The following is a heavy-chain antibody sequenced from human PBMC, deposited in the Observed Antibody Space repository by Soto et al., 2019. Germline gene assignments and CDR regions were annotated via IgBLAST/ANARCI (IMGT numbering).Heavy chain of an antibody. CDR2: INHSGST. CDR1: GGSFSGYY. CDR3: ARRGDNYEDWFDP. Sequence: SETLSLTCAVYGGSFSGYYWSWIRQPPGKGLEWIGEINHSGSTNYNPSLKSRVTISVDTSKNQFSLKLSSVTAADTAVYYCARRGDNYEDWFDPWGQGTLVTVSS. J-gene: IGHJ5*02. V-gene: IGHV4-34*01. D-gene: IGHD4-4*01.